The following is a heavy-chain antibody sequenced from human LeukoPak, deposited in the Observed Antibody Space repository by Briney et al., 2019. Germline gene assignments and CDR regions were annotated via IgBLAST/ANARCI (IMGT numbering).Heavy chain of an antibody. CDR2: IRSNSNGGTI. Sequence: GGSLRLSCATSGFTFSNAWMNWVRQAPGKGLEWVGRIRSNSNGGTIDYAAPVKGRFTLSRDDSKTTLYLQMNSLQTEDTAVYYCATDFYDSTWGQGTLVTVSS. V-gene: IGHV3-15*07. CDR1: GFTFSNAW. CDR3: ATDFYDST. D-gene: IGHD3-22*01. J-gene: IGHJ5*02.